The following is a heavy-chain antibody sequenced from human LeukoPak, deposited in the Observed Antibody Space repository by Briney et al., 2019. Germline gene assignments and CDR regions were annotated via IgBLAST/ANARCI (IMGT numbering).Heavy chain of an antibody. CDR2: MNPNSGNT. J-gene: IGHJ6*03. CDR1: GYTFTSYD. V-gene: IGHV1-8*01. D-gene: IGHD3-22*01. Sequence: ASVKVSCKASGYTFTSYDINWVRQATGQGLEWMGWMNPNSGNTGYAQKFQGRVTMTRNTSISTAYMELSSLRSEDTAVYYCARVYSDSYYYYMDVWGKGTTVTVSS. CDR3: ARVYSDSYYYYMDV.